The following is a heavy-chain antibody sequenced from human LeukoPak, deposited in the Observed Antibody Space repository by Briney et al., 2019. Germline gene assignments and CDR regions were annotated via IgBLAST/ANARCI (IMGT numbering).Heavy chain of an antibody. CDR1: GFTFSSYG. CDR2: IRYDGSNR. D-gene: IGHD2-15*01. J-gene: IGHJ5*02. CDR3: AKDFGQYCSGGSCYNWFDP. Sequence: PGGSLRLSCAASGFTFSSYGMHWVRQAPGKGLEWVAFIRYDGSNRYYADSMKGRFTISRDNSKNTLYLQMNSLRAEDTAVYYCAKDFGQYCSGGSCYNWFDPWGQGTLVTVSS. V-gene: IGHV3-30*02.